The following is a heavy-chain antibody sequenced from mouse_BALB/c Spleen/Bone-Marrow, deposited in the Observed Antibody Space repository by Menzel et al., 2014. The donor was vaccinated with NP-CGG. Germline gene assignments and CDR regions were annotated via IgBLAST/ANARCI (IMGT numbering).Heavy chain of an antibody. CDR3: ARSGIGYYYGSNSYAMDY. J-gene: IGHJ4*01. V-gene: IGHV5-17*02. Sequence: EVMLVESGGGLVQPGGSRKLSCAASGFTFSSFGMHWVRQAPEKGLEWVAYISSGSSTIYYADTVKGRFTISRDNPKNILFLQMTSLRSEDTAMYYCARSGIGYYYGSNSYAMDYWGQGTSVTVSS. D-gene: IGHD1-1*01. CDR1: GFTFSSFG. CDR2: ISSGSSTI.